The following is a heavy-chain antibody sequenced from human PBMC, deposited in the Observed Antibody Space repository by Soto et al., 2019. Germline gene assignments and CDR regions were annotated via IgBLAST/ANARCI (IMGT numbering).Heavy chain of an antibody. CDR1: GFTFANYG. CDR2: ISDNGGRL. D-gene: IGHD1-1*01. V-gene: IGHV3-23*01. CDR3: AKDYWNPWYFDN. Sequence: PGGSLRLSCAASGFTFANYGMSWVRQAPGKGLEWVSAISDNGGRLRYADSVKGRFTISRDNSKNTVYLQMHSLRADDTAVYYCAKDYWNPWYFDNWGHGTLVTVSS. J-gene: IGHJ4*01.